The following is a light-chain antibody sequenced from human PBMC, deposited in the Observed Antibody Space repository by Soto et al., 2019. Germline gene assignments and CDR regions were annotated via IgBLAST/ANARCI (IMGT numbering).Light chain of an antibody. Sequence: EIMMKQSPATLSVSQGERVTLSCRASQTVTTNLVWYHQKPGQAPRLLIYDASTRATGVPARYSGSGSGTEFNFTISSLQSEDFAVYYCQQYNKWPRTFGQGTKVDIK. J-gene: IGKJ1*01. CDR3: QQYNKWPRT. CDR2: DAS. V-gene: IGKV3-15*01. CDR1: QTVTTN.